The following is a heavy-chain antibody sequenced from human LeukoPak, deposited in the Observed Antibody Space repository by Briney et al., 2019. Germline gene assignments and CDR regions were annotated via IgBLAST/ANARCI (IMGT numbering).Heavy chain of an antibody. V-gene: IGHV5-51*01. CDR3: ARRGLGYRLDY. CDR2: IYPGDSDV. J-gene: IGHJ4*02. CDR1: GYRFTTSW. Sequence: GESLKISCKGSGYRFTTSWIGWVRQMPGKGLEWMGIIYPGDSDVRYSPSFQGQVTISADRSITTAYLQWSSLKASDTAMYYCARRGLGYRLDYWGQGTLVTVSS. D-gene: IGHD5-18*01.